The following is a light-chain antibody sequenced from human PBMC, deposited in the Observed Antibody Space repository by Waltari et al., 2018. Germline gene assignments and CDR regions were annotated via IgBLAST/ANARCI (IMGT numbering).Light chain of an antibody. CDR2: VTFDGSH. Sequence: QLVVTQSPSASAPLGASVRLTCTLSSGHNTYAVAWHQRQPGKGPRYLMKVTFDGSHNNGDGIPDRFSGSSSGAERYLTISSVQSEDEADYYCQTWGTGIHVVFGGGTKLTVL. CDR1: SGHNTYA. CDR3: QTWGTGIHVV. V-gene: IGLV4-69*01. J-gene: IGLJ2*01.